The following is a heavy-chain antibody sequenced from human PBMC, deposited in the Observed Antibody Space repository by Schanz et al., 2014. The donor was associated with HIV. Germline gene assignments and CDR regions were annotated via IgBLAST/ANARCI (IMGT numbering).Heavy chain of an antibody. Sequence: EVQLLESGGGLVKPGGSLRLSCVVSGFTFDAYTMNWVRQAPGKGLEWVSSINSGGGEKLYADSMKGRFTISRDNAKNSLHLQMNSLRAEDTAVYYCARDREYYYGSGSRDYYYYGMDVWGQGTTVTVSS. J-gene: IGHJ6*02. CDR3: ARDREYYYGSGSRDYYYYGMDV. CDR2: INSGGGEK. V-gene: IGHV3-21*02. CDR1: GFTFDAYT. D-gene: IGHD3-10*01.